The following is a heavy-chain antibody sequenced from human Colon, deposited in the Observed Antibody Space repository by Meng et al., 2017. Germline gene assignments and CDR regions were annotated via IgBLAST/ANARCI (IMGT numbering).Heavy chain of an antibody. CDR3: ARSVRLGVAGKSGAY. V-gene: IGHV4-34*01. CDR2: INHTGNT. J-gene: IGHJ4*02. Sequence: GHVKPWGARLLEPSETLSLTCAVYGGSFSGYSWSWIRQPPGKGLEWIGEINHTGNTSYNPSLKSRLTISVDTSKNQFSLNLSSVTAADTALYYCARSVRLGVAGKSGAYWGQGTLVTVSS. D-gene: IGHD6-19*01. CDR1: GGSFSGYS.